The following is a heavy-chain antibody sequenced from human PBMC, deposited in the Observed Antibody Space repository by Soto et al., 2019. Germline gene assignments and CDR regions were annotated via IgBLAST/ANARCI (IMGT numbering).Heavy chain of an antibody. D-gene: IGHD6-19*01. CDR1: GGSINRRTSY. CDR3: ATTRGIAVGGSFDH. J-gene: IGHJ5*02. CDR2: FYSGST. Sequence: LSLTCTVSGGSINRRTSYCAWIRQSPGKGPEWMATFYSGSTYYNPSLKSRLTMSVDTSTNQFSLRLRSVAAPDTAVYYCATTRGIAVGGSFDHWGQGTLVTVYS. V-gene: IGHV4-39*01.